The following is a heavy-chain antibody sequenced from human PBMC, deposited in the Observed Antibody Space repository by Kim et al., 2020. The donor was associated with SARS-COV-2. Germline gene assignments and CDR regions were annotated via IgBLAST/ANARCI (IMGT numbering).Heavy chain of an antibody. CDR1: GFNFNSYS. D-gene: IGHD3-10*01. Sequence: GGSLRLSCTVSGFNFNSYSMNWVRQAPGKGLEWVSYISSSSSTVYYAGSVRGRFTISRDNAKNSLFLQMNSLRDDDTAVYYCARCPLSMTMVRGMITTTLFDYCNRDAWGQGTTVTVSS. V-gene: IGHV3-48*02. J-gene: IGHJ6*02. CDR2: ISSSSSTV. CDR3: ARCPLSMTMVRGMITTTLFDYCNRDA.